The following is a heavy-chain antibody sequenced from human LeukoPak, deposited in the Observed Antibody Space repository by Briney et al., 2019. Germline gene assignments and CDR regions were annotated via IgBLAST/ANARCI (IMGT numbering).Heavy chain of an antibody. CDR3: AGQEPGIAAAGY. J-gene: IGHJ4*02. CDR1: GDSINSGGYS. V-gene: IGHV4-30-2*02. CDR2: IYHSGIT. D-gene: IGHD6-13*01. Sequence: PSETLSLTCTVSGDSINSGGYSWTWTRQPPGKGLEWIGYIYHSGITDYNPSLKSRVTISVDTSKNQFSLRLSSVTAADTAVYYCAGQEPGIAAAGYWGQGTLVTVSS.